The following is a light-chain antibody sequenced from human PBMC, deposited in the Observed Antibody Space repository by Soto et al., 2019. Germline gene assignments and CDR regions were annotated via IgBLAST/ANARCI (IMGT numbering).Light chain of an antibody. CDR1: QSLLHSNGYNY. V-gene: IGKV2D-29*02. J-gene: IGKJ5*01. CDR3: MQSMQLPIT. CDR2: EVN. Sequence: DIVMPQSPLSLPVTPGEPASISCRSSQSLLHSNGYNYLDWYLQKPGQSPQLLIYEVNIRFSGVPDRFSGGGSGTDFTLKISRVQAEDVGLYYCMQSMQLPITFGQGTRLEI.